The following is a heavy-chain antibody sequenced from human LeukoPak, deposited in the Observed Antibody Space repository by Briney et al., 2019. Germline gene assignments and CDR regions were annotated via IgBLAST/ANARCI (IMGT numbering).Heavy chain of an antibody. J-gene: IGHJ6*03. D-gene: IGHD3-10*01. V-gene: IGHV3-20*04. CDR1: GFTFDDYG. CDR2: INWNGGST. Sequence: GGSLRLSCAASGFTFDDYGMSWVRQAPGKGLEWVSGINWNGGSTGYADSVKGRFTISRDNAKNSLYLQMNSLRAEDTALYYCWARRAFYYYYYMDVWGQGTLVTVSS. CDR3: WARRAFYYYYYMDV.